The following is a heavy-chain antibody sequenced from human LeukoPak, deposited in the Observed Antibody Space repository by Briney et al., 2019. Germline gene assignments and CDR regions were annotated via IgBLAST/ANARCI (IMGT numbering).Heavy chain of an antibody. J-gene: IGHJ5*02. Sequence: SETLSLTCTVSGYSISSGYYWGWIRQPPGKGLEWIGSIYHSGSTYYNPSLKSRVTISVNTSKNQFSLKLSSVTAADTAVYYCARGAYDDSSGPEVWFDPWGQGTLVTVSS. CDR2: IYHSGST. D-gene: IGHD3-22*01. CDR3: ARGAYDDSSGPEVWFDP. V-gene: IGHV4-38-2*02. CDR1: GYSISSGYY.